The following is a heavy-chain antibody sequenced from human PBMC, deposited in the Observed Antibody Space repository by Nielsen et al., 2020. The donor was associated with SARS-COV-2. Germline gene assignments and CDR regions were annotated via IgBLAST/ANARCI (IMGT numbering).Heavy chain of an antibody. D-gene: IGHD5-12*01. Sequence: SETLSLTCIVSGGSISTGSHYWSWIRQPPGKGLEWIGYIFYRGNTNYNPSLQSRVTISADTSKNQFSLRLSSVTAADTAMYYCARGGYTIYDFDYWGQGTLVTVSS. CDR2: IFYRGNT. CDR1: GGSISTGSHY. V-gene: IGHV4-61*01. CDR3: ARGGYTIYDFDY. J-gene: IGHJ4*02.